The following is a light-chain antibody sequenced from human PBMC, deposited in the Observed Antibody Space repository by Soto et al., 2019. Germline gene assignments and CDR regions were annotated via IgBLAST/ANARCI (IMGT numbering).Light chain of an antibody. CDR3: QEYNDWPLI. Sequence: VMTQSPATLSVSPGERATLSCWASETVATNLAWYQQKPGQAPRLLISGASTRAAGISDRFRGSGSGTEFTLTISSLRSEDFAVYYCQEYNDWPLIFGGGTKVDIK. CDR1: ETVATN. V-gene: IGKV3-15*01. CDR2: GAS. J-gene: IGKJ4*01.